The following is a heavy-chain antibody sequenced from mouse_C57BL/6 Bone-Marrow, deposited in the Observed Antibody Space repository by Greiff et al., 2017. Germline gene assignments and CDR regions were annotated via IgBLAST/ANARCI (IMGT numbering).Heavy chain of an antibody. CDR2: IWTGGGT. CDR1: GFSLTRYA. CDR3: ASPIYYYGSSYAMDY. Sequence: VQRVESGPGLVAPSQSLSITCTVPGFSLTRYAISWVSQPPGTGLEWLGVIWTGGGTNYNSALKSRLSISKDNSKSQVFLKMNSLQTDDTARYYCASPIYYYGSSYAMDYWGQGTSVTVSS. J-gene: IGHJ4*01. D-gene: IGHD1-1*01. V-gene: IGHV2-9-1*01.